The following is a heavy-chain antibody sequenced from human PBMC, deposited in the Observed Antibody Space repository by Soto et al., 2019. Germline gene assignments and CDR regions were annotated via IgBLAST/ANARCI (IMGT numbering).Heavy chain of an antibody. V-gene: IGHV1-18*01. CDR3: GRDRFAYFDPPASDY. J-gene: IGHJ4*02. CDR1: GYTFINFG. Sequence: QVQLVQSGAEVKKPGASVKVSCKTSGYTFINFGISWVRQAPGQGLEWMGWVTTFNGKTNYAQKYQGRLTITADSSTSTVNMELRSLVSDDSAVYYCGRDRFAYFDPPASDYWGQGTLVTVSS. CDR2: VTTFNGKT. D-gene: IGHD3-3*01.